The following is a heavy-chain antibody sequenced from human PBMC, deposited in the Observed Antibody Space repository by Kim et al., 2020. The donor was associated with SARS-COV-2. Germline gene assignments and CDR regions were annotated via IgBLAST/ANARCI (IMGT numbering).Heavy chain of an antibody. Sequence: GGSLRLSCSASGFTFSSYAMHWVRQAPGKGLEYVSAISSNGGSTYYADSVKGRFTISRDNSKNTLYLQISSLRAEDTAVYYCVKGFKAIFGVVTSHRGLDYWGQGTLVTVSS. CDR3: VKGFKAIFGVVTSHRGLDY. CDR1: GFTFSSYA. D-gene: IGHD3-3*01. J-gene: IGHJ4*02. V-gene: IGHV3-64D*09. CDR2: ISSNGGST.